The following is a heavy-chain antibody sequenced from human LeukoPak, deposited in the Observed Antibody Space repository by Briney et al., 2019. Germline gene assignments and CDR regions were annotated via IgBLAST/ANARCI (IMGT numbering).Heavy chain of an antibody. V-gene: IGHV3-15*01. CDR2: IKSKTDGGTT. J-gene: IGHJ4*02. D-gene: IGHD3-3*01. CDR3: TTQCYDFWSGYCDY. CDR1: GFTFSNAW. Sequence: GGSLRLSCAASGFTFSNAWMSWVRQAPGKGLEWVGRIKSKTDGGTTDYAAPVKGRFTISRDDSKNTLYLQMNSLKTEDTAVYYCTTQCYDFWSGYCDYWGQGTLVTVSS.